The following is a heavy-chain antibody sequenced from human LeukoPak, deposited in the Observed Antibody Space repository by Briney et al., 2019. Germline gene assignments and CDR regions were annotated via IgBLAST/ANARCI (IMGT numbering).Heavy chain of an antibody. CDR1: GDSISSNSDD. V-gene: IGHV6-1*01. CDR3: AREDEIYRFDY. J-gene: IGHJ4*02. D-gene: IGHD2/OR15-2a*01. Sequence: SQTLSLTCAISGDSISSNSDDWNWIRQSPSRGLEWLGRTYYRSKWYNDYAVSVKSRITINPDTSKNQFSLQLNSVTPEDTAVYYCAREDEIYRFDYWGQGTLVTVSS. CDR2: TYYRSKWYN.